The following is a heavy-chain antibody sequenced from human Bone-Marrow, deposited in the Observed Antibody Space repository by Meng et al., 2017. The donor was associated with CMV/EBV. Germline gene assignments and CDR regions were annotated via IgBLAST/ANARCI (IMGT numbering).Heavy chain of an antibody. CDR2: ISSSGSTI. CDR1: GFTFSSYE. J-gene: IGHJ6*02. D-gene: IGHD2-8*01. V-gene: IGHV3-48*03. CDR3: ARVRLMWGMDV. Sequence: GESLRLSCAASGFTFSSYEMNWVRQAPGKGLEWVSYISSSGSTIYYADSVKGRFTISRDNAKNSLYLQMNSLRAEDMAVYYCARVRLMWGMDVWGQGTTVTFSS.